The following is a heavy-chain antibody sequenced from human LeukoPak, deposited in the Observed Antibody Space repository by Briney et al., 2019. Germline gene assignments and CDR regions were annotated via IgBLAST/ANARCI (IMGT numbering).Heavy chain of an antibody. CDR1: GGTFSSYG. Sequence: SVKVSCKASGGTFSSYGISWVRQAPGQRLEWMGRIIPIFGIANYAQKFQGRVAITADKSTSTAYMELSSLTSEDTAVYYCARDQNSYGSGSYPDYWGQGILVTVSS. V-gene: IGHV1-69*04. CDR2: IIPIFGIA. D-gene: IGHD3-10*01. J-gene: IGHJ4*02. CDR3: ARDQNSYGSGSYPDY.